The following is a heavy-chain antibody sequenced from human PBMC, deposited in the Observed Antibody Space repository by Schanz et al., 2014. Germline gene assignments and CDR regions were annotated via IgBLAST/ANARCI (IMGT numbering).Heavy chain of an antibody. J-gene: IGHJ4*02. CDR3: ARGGFGEVSYFDY. CDR2: MNPTTGNR. Sequence: QLMQSGSEVRKPGASVKVSCKASGYTFTSYDINWVRQATGQGLEWMGWMNPTTGNRGYAQNFQGRVTMTRDTSLKTAYMEMTDLKFEDAGLYYCARGGFGEVSYFDYWGQGTLVNVSS. CDR1: GYTFTSYD. D-gene: IGHD3-10*01. V-gene: IGHV1-8*01.